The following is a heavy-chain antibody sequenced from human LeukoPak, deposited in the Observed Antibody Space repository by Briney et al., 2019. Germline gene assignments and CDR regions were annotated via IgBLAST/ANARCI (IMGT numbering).Heavy chain of an antibody. Sequence: PGRSLRLSCAASGFTFSSYGMHWVRQAPGKGLEWVAVISYDGSNKYYADSVKGRFTISRDNSKNTLYLQMNSLRAEDTAVYYCEKDNSYYYGSGSSDYGMDVWGQGTTVTVSS. J-gene: IGHJ6*02. CDR3: EKDNSYYYGSGSSDYGMDV. CDR1: GFTFSSYG. CDR2: ISYDGSNK. D-gene: IGHD3-10*01. V-gene: IGHV3-30*18.